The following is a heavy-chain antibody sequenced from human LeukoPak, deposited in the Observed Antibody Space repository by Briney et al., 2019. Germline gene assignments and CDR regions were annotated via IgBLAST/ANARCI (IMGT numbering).Heavy chain of an antibody. V-gene: IGHV4-30-2*01. J-gene: IGHJ4*02. D-gene: IGHD3-22*01. CDR1: GGSISSGGYS. CDR3: ARGTYYYDSSGYYFDY. Sequence: TLSLTCAVSGGSISSGGYSWSWIRQPPGKGLEWIGYIYRSGSTYYNPSLKSRVTISVDRSKNQFSLKLSSVTAADTAVYYCARGTYYYDSSGYYFDYWGQGTLVTVSS. CDR2: IYRSGST.